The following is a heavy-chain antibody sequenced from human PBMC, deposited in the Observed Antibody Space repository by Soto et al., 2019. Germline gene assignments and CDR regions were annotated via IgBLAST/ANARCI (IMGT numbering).Heavy chain of an antibody. D-gene: IGHD6-6*01. CDR2: FYHTGKT. J-gene: IGHJ3*01. Sequence: QVQLQASGPGLVKPSQTLSLTCTVSGASLISGGYYWTWIRHHPGKGLEWIGYFYHTGKTYYNPSLESRLSISGDTSKNHFSLTLPSVTAADTAVYYCAREMHASIDVFDVWGQGTVVTVSS. V-gene: IGHV4-31*03. CDR3: AREMHASIDVFDV. CDR1: GASLISGGYY.